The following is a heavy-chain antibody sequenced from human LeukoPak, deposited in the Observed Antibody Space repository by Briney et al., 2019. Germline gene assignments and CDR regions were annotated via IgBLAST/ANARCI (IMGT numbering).Heavy chain of an antibody. D-gene: IGHD2-15*01. CDR1: GGSFSGYY. Sequence: SETLSLTCAVYGGSFSGYYWTWIRQPPGKGLEWIGEMNHSGSANYNPSLKSRVTISVDTSKNQCSLRLSSVTAADTAVYYCARGRGYCSGGSCYIVFAFDIWGQGTMVTVSS. J-gene: IGHJ3*02. CDR2: MNHSGSA. CDR3: ARGRGYCSGGSCYIVFAFDI. V-gene: IGHV4-34*01.